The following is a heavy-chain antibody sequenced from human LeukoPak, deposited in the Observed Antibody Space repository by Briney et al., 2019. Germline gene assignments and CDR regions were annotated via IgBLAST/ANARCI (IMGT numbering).Heavy chain of an antibody. V-gene: IGHV4-61*02. CDR1: GGSISSGSYY. Sequence: PSETLSLTCTVSGGSISSGSYYWSWIRQPAGKRLEWIGRIYTSGSTNYNPSLKSRVTISVDTSKNQFSLKLSSVTAADTAVYYCARGPYIVVVPAANSWFDPWGQGTLVTVSS. CDR3: ARGPYIVVVPAANSWFDP. D-gene: IGHD2-2*01. CDR2: IYTSGST. J-gene: IGHJ5*02.